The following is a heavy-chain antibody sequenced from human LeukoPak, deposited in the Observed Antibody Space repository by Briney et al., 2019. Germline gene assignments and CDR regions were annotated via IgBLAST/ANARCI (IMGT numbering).Heavy chain of an antibody. D-gene: IGHD6-13*01. V-gene: IGHV4-4*07. Sequence: PSETLSLTCTVSGGSFSSYYWNWIRQPAGKGLGWIGRIYTSGSTNYNPSLKSRVTMSVDTSKNQFSLKLNSVTAADTAVYYCARAGDSTSPLDYWGQGTLVTVSS. CDR1: GGSFSSYY. CDR2: IYTSGST. J-gene: IGHJ4*02. CDR3: ARAGDSTSPLDY.